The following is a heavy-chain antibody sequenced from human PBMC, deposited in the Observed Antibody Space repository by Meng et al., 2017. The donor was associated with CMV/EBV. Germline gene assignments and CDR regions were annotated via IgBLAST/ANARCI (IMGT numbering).Heavy chain of an antibody. CDR2: INHSGST. CDR1: GGSFNTYY. J-gene: IGHJ6*02. Sequence: GSLRLSCVIYGGSFNTYYWNWIRQPPGKGLEWIGEINHSGSTNYNPSLKSRVTVSVDTPKNQFSLRLSSVTAADTAVYYCAIYFYDYAMDVWGQGTTVTVSS. CDR3: AIYFYDYAMDV. V-gene: IGHV4-34*01.